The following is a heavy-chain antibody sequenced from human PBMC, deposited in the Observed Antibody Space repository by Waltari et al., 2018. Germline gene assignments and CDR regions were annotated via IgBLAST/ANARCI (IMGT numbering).Heavy chain of an antibody. J-gene: IGHJ4*02. CDR3: ATKVYSGYDYYFDY. Sequence: SCKVSGYTLTELSMHWVRPAPGKGLEWMGGFDPEDGETIYAQKFQGRVTMTEDTSTDTAYMELSSLRSEDTAVYYCATKVYSGYDYYFDYWGQGTLVTVSS. D-gene: IGHD5-12*01. CDR1: GYTLTELS. V-gene: IGHV1-24*01. CDR2: FDPEDGET.